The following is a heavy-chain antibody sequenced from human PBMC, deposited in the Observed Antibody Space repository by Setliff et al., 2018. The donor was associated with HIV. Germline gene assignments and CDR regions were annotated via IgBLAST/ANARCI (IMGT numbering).Heavy chain of an antibody. CDR1: GYRFTNNA. V-gene: IGHV7-4-1*02. J-gene: IGHJ4*02. D-gene: IGHD3-9*01. CDR3: ARDFLGDPDWSLDY. CDR2: INTNTGDS. Sequence: GASVKVSCKVSGYRFTNNAMNWVRQAPGQGLEWMGWINTNTGDSTYAQDFIGRFVFSLDTSVTTAYLQISSLTAEDTAVYYCARDFLGDPDWSLDYWGQGTLVTVSS.